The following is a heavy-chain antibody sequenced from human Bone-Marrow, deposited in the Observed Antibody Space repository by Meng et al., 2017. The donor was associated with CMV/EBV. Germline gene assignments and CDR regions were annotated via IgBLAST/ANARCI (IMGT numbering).Heavy chain of an antibody. CDR3: ARDGEYFPDPYYYYTMDV. Sequence: GESLKISCAASGFTFSSYAMHWVRQAPGKGLEWVAVISYDGSNKYYADSVKGRFTVSRDNSKNTLYLQMNSLRVEDTAVYYCARDGEYFPDPYYYYTMDVWGQGTTVTVSS. CDR2: ISYDGSNK. J-gene: IGHJ6*02. CDR1: GFTFSSYA. D-gene: IGHD3-10*01. V-gene: IGHV3-30-3*01.